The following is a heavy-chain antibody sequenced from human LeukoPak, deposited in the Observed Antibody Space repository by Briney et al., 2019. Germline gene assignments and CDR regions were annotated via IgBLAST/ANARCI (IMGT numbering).Heavy chain of an antibody. CDR2: INHSGST. D-gene: IGHD6-25*01. Sequence: SETLSLTCAVYGGSFSGYYWSWIRQPPGKGLEWIGEINHSGSTNYNPSLKSRVTISVDTSKNQFSLKLSSVTAADTAVYYCAREGRSERAGPYYYYYMDVWGKGTTVTVSS. CDR3: AREGRSERAGPYYYYYMDV. V-gene: IGHV4-34*01. CDR1: GGSFSGYY. J-gene: IGHJ6*03.